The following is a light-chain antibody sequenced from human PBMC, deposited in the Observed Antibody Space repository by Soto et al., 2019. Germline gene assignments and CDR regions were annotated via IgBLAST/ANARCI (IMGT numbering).Light chain of an antibody. CDR3: AAWDDSLNGPV. J-gene: IGLJ3*02. V-gene: IGLV1-44*01. CDR2: NNN. Sequence: HSVLTQPPSASGTPGQRVTISCSGSSANIGSNTVNWYQQLPGTAPKTLIYNNNQRPSGVPDRFSGSKSGTSASLAISGLQSEDEADYYCAAWDDSLNGPVFGGGTKLTVL. CDR1: SANIGSNT.